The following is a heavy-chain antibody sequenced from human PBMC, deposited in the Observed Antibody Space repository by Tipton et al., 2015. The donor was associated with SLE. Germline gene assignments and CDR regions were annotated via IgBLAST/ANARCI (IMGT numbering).Heavy chain of an antibody. V-gene: IGHV4-4*02. Sequence: TLSLTCAVSGGSISSSNWWSWVRQPPGKGLEWIGEIYHSGSTNYDPSLKSRVTISVDKSKNQFSLKLSSVTAADTAVYYCARGRGLEWTIYYYYGMDVWGQGTTVTVSS. J-gene: IGHJ6*02. D-gene: IGHD3-3*01. CDR1: GGSISSSNW. CDR3: ARGRGLEWTIYYYYGMDV. CDR2: IYHSGST.